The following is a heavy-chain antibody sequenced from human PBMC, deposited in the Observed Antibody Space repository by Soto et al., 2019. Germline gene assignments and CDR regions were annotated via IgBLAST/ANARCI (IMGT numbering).Heavy chain of an antibody. Sequence: EVQLVESGGGLVQPGGSLRLSCAASGFTFSRYWMSWVRQAPGKGLEWVANIKEDGSEKLYVDSVEGRFTISRDNAKNSLYLQMNRLRAEDTAVYYCARVGYSGYGYHDAFDIWGQGTMVTVSS. CDR1: GFTFSRYW. CDR2: IKEDGSEK. CDR3: ARVGYSGYGYHDAFDI. V-gene: IGHV3-7*01. J-gene: IGHJ3*02. D-gene: IGHD5-12*01.